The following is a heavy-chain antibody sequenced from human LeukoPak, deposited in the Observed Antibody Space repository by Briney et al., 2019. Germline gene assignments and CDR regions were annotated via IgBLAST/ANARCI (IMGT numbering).Heavy chain of an antibody. CDR2: IYSGGST. Sequence: GGSLRLSCAASGFTVSTTYMSWVRQAPGKGLDWVSVIYSGGSTSSSDSVKGRFTISRDNSKNTLYLQMNSLRAEDTAEYYCASTSVTTGPYYYYYGMDVWGQGTTVTVSS. CDR1: GFTVSTTY. J-gene: IGHJ6*02. V-gene: IGHV3-66*01. D-gene: IGHD4-17*01. CDR3: ASTSVTTGPYYYYYGMDV.